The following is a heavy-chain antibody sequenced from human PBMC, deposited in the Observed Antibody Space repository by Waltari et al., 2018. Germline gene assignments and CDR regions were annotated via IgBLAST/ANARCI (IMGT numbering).Heavy chain of an antibody. V-gene: IGHV4-38-2*01. CDR1: GYSIRSGYY. Sequence: QVQLQESGPGLVKPSETLSLTCAVSGYSIRSGYYWGWIRPPPGKGLEWIGSIYHSGSTYYNPSLKSRVTISVDTSKNQFSLKLSSVTAADTAVYYCARWYNWNPADFWFDPWGQGTLVTVSS. CDR3: ARWYNWNPADFWFDP. J-gene: IGHJ5*02. D-gene: IGHD1-20*01. CDR2: IYHSGST.